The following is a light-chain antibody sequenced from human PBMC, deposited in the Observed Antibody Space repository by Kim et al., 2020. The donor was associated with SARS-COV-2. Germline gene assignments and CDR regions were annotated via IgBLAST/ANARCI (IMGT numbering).Light chain of an antibody. CDR1: SSTIRAGYN. CDR3: QSHDTSLSGSV. Sequence: QCVNTSSNGSSSTIRAGYNVHWYQQLPGTAPTLLIYGNINRPSGVPDRFSGSKAGTSASLAITGLQAEDEADYYCQSHDTSLSGSVFGGGTKLTVL. V-gene: IGLV1-40*01. J-gene: IGLJ3*02. CDR2: GNI.